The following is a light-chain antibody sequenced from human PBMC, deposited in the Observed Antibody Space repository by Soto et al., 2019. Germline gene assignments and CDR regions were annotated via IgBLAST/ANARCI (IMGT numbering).Light chain of an antibody. V-gene: IGKV4-1*01. J-gene: IGKJ4*02. CDR2: WAT. CDR1: QSVFSNSKNRNH. CDR3: PHSFSRPNT. Sequence: FPDSPAAFINERATSHCKSSQSVFSNSKNRNHLSAYQQKPGQPPKLLIYWATTRESGVPDRFSGSGSGTDFTLTVSGLQAEDVVLDYYPHSFSRPNTFGEGTKVDI.